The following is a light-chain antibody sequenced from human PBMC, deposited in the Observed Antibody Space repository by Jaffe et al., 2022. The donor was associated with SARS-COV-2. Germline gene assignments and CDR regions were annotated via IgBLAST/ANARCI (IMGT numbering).Light chain of an antibody. J-gene: IGKJ1*01. CDR1: QGVNSN. CDR3: QQYNNWPRT. Sequence: EIVMTQSPATLSVSPGERATLSCRASQGVNSNLAWYQQKPGQAPRLLIYGASTRATGIPARFSGSGSGTEFTLTISSLQSEDFAVYYCQQYNNWPRTFGQGTKVEI. CDR2: GAS. V-gene: IGKV3-15*01.